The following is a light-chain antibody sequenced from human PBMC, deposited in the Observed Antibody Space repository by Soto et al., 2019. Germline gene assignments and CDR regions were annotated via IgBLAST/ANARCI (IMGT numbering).Light chain of an antibody. V-gene: IGLV2-14*01. Sequence: QSALTQPASVSGSPGQSITISCTGTSSDVGGYNFVSWYQQHPGKAPKLMIYDVTNRPSGVSNRLSGSKSGNTASLTISGLQAEDEADYYCSSCRSSSTLVFGGGTKLTVL. J-gene: IGLJ2*01. CDR2: DVT. CDR3: SSCRSSSTLV. CDR1: SSDVGGYNF.